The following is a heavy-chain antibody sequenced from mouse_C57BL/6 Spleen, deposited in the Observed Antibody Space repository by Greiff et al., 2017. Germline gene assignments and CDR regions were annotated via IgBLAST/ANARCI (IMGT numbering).Heavy chain of an antibody. D-gene: IGHD1-1*02. CDR1: GYTFTSYW. Sequence: VQLQQSGTVLARPGASVQMSCKTSGYTFTSYWMHWVKQRPGQGLEWIGAIYPGNSDTSYNQKFKGKAKLTAVTSASTAYLELSSLTNEDSAVSYCTRSPLWYYSMDYWGQGTSVTVSS. J-gene: IGHJ4*01. CDR2: IYPGNSDT. CDR3: TRSPLWYYSMDY. V-gene: IGHV1-5*01.